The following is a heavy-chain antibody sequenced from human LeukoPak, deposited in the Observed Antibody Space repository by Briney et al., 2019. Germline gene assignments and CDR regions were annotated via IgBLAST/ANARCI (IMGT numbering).Heavy chain of an antibody. J-gene: IGHJ4*02. Sequence: SQTLSLTCAVSGGSISSGGYSWSWIRQPPGKGLEWIGYIYHSRSTYYNPSLKSRVTISVDRSKNQFSLKLGSVTAADTAVYYCARCYYYGSGLFYFDYWGQGTLVTVSS. CDR2: IYHSRST. D-gene: IGHD3-10*01. CDR1: GGSISSGGYS. V-gene: IGHV4-30-2*01. CDR3: ARCYYYGSGLFYFDY.